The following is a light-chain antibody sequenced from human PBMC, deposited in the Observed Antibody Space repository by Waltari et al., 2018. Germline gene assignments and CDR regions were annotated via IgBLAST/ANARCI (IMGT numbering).Light chain of an antibody. CDR3: SSYARVNTMV. CDR1: SSDVGGYNY. V-gene: IGLV2-8*01. Sequence: QSALTQPDSASGSPGQSVKISCTGTSSDVGGYNYVSWYKQHPDKAHKLLIYEVTKRPAGVPGLCSGSTSGNTSSLTVPGLHSEDHAYYYCSSYARVNTMVFFAGTKLTVL. J-gene: IGLJ3*02. CDR2: EVT.